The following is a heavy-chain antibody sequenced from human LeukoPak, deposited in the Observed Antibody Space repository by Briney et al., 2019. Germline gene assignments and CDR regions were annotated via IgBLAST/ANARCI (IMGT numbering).Heavy chain of an antibody. Sequence: ASVKVSCKASGYSFRSYGLSWVRQAPGQGLEWMGWISPYNGNTNYAQEFQGRVTMTTDTSTSTTYMELRSLRSEDTAVYYCAWSSNWSDGLDVWGQGTMVTVSS. CDR3: AWSSNWSDGLDV. CDR1: GYSFRSYG. CDR2: ISPYNGNT. V-gene: IGHV1-18*01. D-gene: IGHD3-3*01. J-gene: IGHJ3*01.